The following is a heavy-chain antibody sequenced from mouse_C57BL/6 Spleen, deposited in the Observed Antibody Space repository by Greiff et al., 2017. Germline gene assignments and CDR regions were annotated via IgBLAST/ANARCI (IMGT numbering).Heavy chain of an antibody. CDR1: GYAFSSYW. CDR2: IYPGDGDT. J-gene: IGHJ4*01. Sequence: VKPGASVKISCKASGYAFSSYWMNWVKQRPGKGLEWIGQIYPGDGDTNYNGKFKGKATLTADKSSSTAYMQLSSLTSEDSAVYFCASEARYYAMDYWGQGTSVTVSS. CDR3: ASEARYYAMDY. V-gene: IGHV1-80*01.